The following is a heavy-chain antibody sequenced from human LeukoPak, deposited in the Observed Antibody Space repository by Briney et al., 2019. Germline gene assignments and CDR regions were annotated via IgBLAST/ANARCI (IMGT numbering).Heavy chain of an antibody. V-gene: IGHV3-33*01. CDR2: IWYDGSNK. J-gene: IGHJ4*02. CDR1: GSTFSSYG. Sequence: VQPGRSLRLSCAASGSTFSSYGMHWVRQAPGKGLEWVAVIWYDGSNKYYADSVKGRFTISRDNSKNTLYLQMNSLRAEDTAVYYCARARALFDYWGQGTLVTVSS. CDR3: ARARALFDY.